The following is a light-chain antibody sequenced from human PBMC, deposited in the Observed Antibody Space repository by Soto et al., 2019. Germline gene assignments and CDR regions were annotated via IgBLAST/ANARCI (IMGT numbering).Light chain of an antibody. V-gene: IGKV3-11*01. CDR2: DAS. Sequence: EIGLTLSLATVSLSQGERATLSCRASQSVSSYLAWYQQKPGQAPRLLIYDASNRATGIPARFSGSGSGTEFTLTISSLQSEDFAVYYCQQYGSSPRITFGQGTRLEV. CDR3: QQYGSSPRIT. J-gene: IGKJ5*01. CDR1: QSVSSY.